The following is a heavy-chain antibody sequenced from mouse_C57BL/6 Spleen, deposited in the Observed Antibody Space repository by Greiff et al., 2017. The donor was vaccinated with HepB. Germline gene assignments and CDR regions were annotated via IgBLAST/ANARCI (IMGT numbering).Heavy chain of an antibody. Sequence: EVQLQQSGPELVKPGASVKISCKASGYSFTGYYMNWVKQSPEKSLEWIGEINPSTGGTTYNQKFKAKATLTVDKSSSTAYMQLKSLTSEDSAVYYCARFDGYYAYYAMDYWGQGTSVTVSS. D-gene: IGHD2-3*01. CDR1: GYSFTGYY. CDR3: ARFDGYYAYYAMDY. V-gene: IGHV1-42*01. CDR2: INPSTGGT. J-gene: IGHJ4*01.